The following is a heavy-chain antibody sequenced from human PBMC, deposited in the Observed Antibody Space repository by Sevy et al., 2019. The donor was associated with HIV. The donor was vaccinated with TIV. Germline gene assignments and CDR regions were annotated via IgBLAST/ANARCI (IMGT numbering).Heavy chain of an antibody. CDR3: TTEGIVLAYGMDV. D-gene: IGHD2-2*01. V-gene: IGHV3-15*07. J-gene: IGHJ6*02. CDR1: GFTFSNAW. CDR2: IKSKTDGGTT. Sequence: GGSLRLSCAASGFTFSNAWMNWVRQAPGKGLEWVGRIKSKTDGGTTDYAAPVKGRFTISRDDSKNTLYLKMNSLKTEDTAVYYCTTEGIVLAYGMDVWGQGTTVTVSS.